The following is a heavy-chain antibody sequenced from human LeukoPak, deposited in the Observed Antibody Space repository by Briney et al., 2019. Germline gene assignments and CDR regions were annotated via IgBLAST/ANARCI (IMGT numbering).Heavy chain of an antibody. J-gene: IGHJ6*02. CDR1: GFTFSSYW. CDR2: IKQDGSEK. CDR3: ARDRCSSTSCYPDNYCYYGMDV. V-gene: IGHV3-7*01. D-gene: IGHD2-2*01. Sequence: PGGSLRLSCAASGFTFSSYWMSWVRRAPGKGLEWEANIKQDGSEKYYVDSVKGRFTISRDNAKNSLYLQMNSLRAEDTAVYYCARDRCSSTSCYPDNYCYYGMDVWGQGPTVTVSS.